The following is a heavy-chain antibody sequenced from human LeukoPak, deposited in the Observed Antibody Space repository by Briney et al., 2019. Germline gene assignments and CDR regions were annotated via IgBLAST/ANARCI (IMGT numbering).Heavy chain of an antibody. CDR1: GFSFSTYA. J-gene: IGHJ4*02. Sequence: PGGSLRLSCAASGFSFSTYAMGWVRQAPGKGLEWVSSISGTGDSTYYADAVKGRFTISRDNSKNTLYLQMNSLRAEDTAEYYCVEDVVVIVAAKPGIWGQGTLVTVSS. CDR3: VEDVVVIVAAKPGI. CDR2: ISGTGDST. D-gene: IGHD2-15*01. V-gene: IGHV3-23*01.